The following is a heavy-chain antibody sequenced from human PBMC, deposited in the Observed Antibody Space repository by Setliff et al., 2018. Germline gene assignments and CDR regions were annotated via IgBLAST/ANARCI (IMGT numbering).Heavy chain of an antibody. V-gene: IGHV1-18*01. CDR2: ISAYNGKT. Sequence: ASVKVSCKASGYTFSSYGISWVRQAPGQGLEWMGWISAYNGKTDYAEKLRGRVTMTTDPSTTTVFMELRSLRSDDTAVYYCARDYGASDGFDIWGQGTMVTVSS. CDR3: ARDYGASDGFDI. J-gene: IGHJ3*02. CDR1: GYTFSSYG. D-gene: IGHD4-17*01.